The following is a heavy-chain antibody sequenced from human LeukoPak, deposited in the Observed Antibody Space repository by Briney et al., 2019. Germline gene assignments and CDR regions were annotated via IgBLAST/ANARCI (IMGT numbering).Heavy chain of an antibody. CDR2: MNPNSGNT. V-gene: IGHV1-8*01. Sequence: ASVKVSCKASGYTFTSYDINWVRQATGQGLEWMGWMNPNSGNTGYAQKFQGRVTMTRNTSISTAYMELSSLRSEDTAVYYCARANQPAIVVVTAIDYWGQGTLVTVSS. D-gene: IGHD2-21*02. J-gene: IGHJ4*02. CDR1: GYTFTSYD. CDR3: ARANQPAIVVVTAIDY.